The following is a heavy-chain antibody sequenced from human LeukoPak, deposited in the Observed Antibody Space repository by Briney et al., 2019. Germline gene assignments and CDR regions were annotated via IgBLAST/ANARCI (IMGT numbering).Heavy chain of an antibody. V-gene: IGHV4-59*01. CDR1: GGSISSYY. Sequence: SETLSLTCTVSGGSISSYYWSWVRQPPGKGLEWIGYIYYSGSTNYNPSLKSRVTISVDTSKNQFSLKVSSVTAADTAVYYCARDRWLVYWGQGTLVSVSS. J-gene: IGHJ4*02. CDR2: IYYSGST. CDR3: ARDRWLVY. D-gene: IGHD5-18*01.